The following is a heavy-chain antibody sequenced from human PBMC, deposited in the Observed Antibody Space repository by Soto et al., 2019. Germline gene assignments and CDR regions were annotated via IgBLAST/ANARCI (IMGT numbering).Heavy chain of an antibody. V-gene: IGHV4-59*08. CDR3: ARRWGDYFDY. D-gene: IGHD3-16*01. J-gene: IGHJ4*02. Sequence: TLSLTCTVSGGSISSYYWSWIRQPPGKGLEWIGYIYYSGSTNYNPSLKSRVTISVDTSKNQFSLKLSSVTAADTAVYYCARRWGDYFDYWGQGTLVTVSS. CDR2: IYYSGST. CDR1: GGSISSYY.